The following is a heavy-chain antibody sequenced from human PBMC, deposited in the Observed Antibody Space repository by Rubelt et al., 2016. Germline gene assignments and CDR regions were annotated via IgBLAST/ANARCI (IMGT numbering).Heavy chain of an antibody. D-gene: IGHD2-2*01. CDR1: GFTFDDYA. CDR2: ISWNSGSI. Sequence: EVQLVESGGGLVQPGRSLRLSCAASGFTFDDYAMHWVRQAPGKGLEWFSGISWNSGSIGYADSVKGRFTISRENAKISMYLQRSRLRAEETALYYCAKDKHRYCSRTSCYSPFDYWGQGTLVTVSS. CDR3: AKDKHRYCSRTSCYSPFDY. V-gene: IGHV3-9*01. J-gene: IGHJ4*02.